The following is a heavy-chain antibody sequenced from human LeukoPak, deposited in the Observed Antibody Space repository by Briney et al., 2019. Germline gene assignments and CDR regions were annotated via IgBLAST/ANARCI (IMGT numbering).Heavy chain of an antibody. J-gene: IGHJ4*02. CDR1: GGSVSSGSYY. CDR3: ARTSYASGLDY. CDR2: IYYSGST. D-gene: IGHD3-16*01. Sequence: SETLSLTCTVSGGSVSSGSYYWSWIRQPPGKGLEWIGYIYYSGSTNYNPSLESRVTISVDTSKNQFSLKLSSVTAADTAVYYCARTSYASGLDYWGQGTLVTVSS. V-gene: IGHV4-61*01.